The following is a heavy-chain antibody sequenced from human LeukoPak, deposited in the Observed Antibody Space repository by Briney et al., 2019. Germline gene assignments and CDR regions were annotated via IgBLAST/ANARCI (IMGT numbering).Heavy chain of an antibody. CDR3: ARGLMITFGGVIVRIGAFDI. Sequence: GGSLRLSCAASGFTFSSYAMSWVRQAPEKGLEWVSTISGSGGSTYYTDSVRGRFTISRDNSKNTLYLQMNSLRAEDTAVYYCARGLMITFGGVIVRIGAFDIWGQGTMVTVSS. J-gene: IGHJ3*02. CDR2: ISGSGGST. CDR1: GFTFSSYA. V-gene: IGHV3-23*01. D-gene: IGHD3-16*02.